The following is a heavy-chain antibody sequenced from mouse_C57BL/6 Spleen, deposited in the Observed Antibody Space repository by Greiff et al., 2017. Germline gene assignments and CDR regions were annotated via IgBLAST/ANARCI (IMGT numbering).Heavy chain of an antibody. J-gene: IGHJ2*01. CDR3: ASAGYGSSYHFDD. V-gene: IGHV1-55*01. CDR2: IYPGSGST. Sequence: QVQLQQPGAELVKPGASVKMSCKASGYTFTSYCITWVKQRPGQGLEWIGDIYPGSGSTNYNEKFKSKATLTVDTASSTAYMQLSRLTSEDSEVYYCASAGYGSSYHFDDWGQGTTLTVAS. CDR1: GYTFTSYC. D-gene: IGHD1-1*01.